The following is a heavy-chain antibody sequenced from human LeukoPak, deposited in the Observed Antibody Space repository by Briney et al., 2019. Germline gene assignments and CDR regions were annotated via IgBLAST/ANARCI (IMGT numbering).Heavy chain of an antibody. CDR2: INHSGST. CDR1: GGSFSGYY. CDR3: ARNPGGWFDP. Sequence: PSETLSLTCAVYGGSFSGYYWSWIRQPPGKGLEWIGEINHSGSTNYNPSLKSRVTISVDTSKNQFSLKLSSVTAAETAVYYCARNPGGWFDPWGQGTLVTVSS. V-gene: IGHV4-34*01. D-gene: IGHD1-14*01. J-gene: IGHJ5*02.